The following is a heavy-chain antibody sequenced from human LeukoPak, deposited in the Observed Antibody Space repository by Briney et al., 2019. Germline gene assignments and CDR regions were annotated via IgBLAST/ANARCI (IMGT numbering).Heavy chain of an antibody. V-gene: IGHV1-69*05. J-gene: IGHJ4*02. CDR1: GGTFSTYK. D-gene: IGHD4-17*01. Sequence: ASVKVSCKASGGTFSTYKITWVRQAPGQGLEWMGRIIPIFGTTNYAQNFQGRVTVTTGESTSTVYMELSSLRSDDTAVYYCATTKIDFGDYLNDWGQGTLVTASS. CDR2: IIPIFGTT. CDR3: ATTKIDFGDYLND.